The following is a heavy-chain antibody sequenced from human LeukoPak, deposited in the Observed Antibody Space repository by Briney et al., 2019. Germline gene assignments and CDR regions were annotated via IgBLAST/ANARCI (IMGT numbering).Heavy chain of an antibody. CDR2: IYYSGST. CDR1: GGSFSGYY. V-gene: IGHV4-59*12. Sequence: PSETLSLTCAVYGGSFSGYYWSWIRQPPGKALEWIGYIYYSGSTNYNPSLRSRVTISVDASRNQFSLKLSSVTAADTAVYYCVRETPSSGWFDYWGQGTLVTVSS. D-gene: IGHD6-19*01. J-gene: IGHJ4*02. CDR3: VRETPSSGWFDY.